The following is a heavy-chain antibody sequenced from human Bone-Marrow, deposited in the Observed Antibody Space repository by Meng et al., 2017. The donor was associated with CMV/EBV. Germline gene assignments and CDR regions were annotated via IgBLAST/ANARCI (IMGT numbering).Heavy chain of an antibody. CDR3: ATYYYDSSGYYPLGY. CDR2: ISSSSSYI. V-gene: IGHV3-21*01. J-gene: IGHJ4*02. Sequence: GESLKIPCAASGFTFSSYSMNWVRQAPGKGLEWVSSISSSSSYIYYADSVKGRFTISRDNAKNSLYLQMNSLRAEDTAVYYCATYYYDSSGYYPLGYWGQGTLVTVSS. D-gene: IGHD3-22*01. CDR1: GFTFSSYS.